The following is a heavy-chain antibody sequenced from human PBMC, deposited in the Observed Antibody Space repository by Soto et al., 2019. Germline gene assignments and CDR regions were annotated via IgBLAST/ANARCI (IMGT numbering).Heavy chain of an antibody. V-gene: IGHV3-21*01. CDR2: ISSASDYR. CDR3: ARDPDSGPLDN. CDR1: GFTFSRYR. J-gene: IGHJ4*02. D-gene: IGHD2-21*02. Sequence: GGSLRLSCAASGFTFSRYRMNWVRQAPGKGLEWVSSISSASDYRYYADSVKGRFTISRDNAKTSLYLQMNSLRAEDTAVYYCARDPDSGPLDNWGQGTLVTVSS.